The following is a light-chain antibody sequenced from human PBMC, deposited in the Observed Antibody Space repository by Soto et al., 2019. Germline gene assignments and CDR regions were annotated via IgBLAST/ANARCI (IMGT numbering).Light chain of an antibody. CDR3: QQRSNWPIT. Sequence: LILTQSPATLSLSPGARATLSCRASQSISSYLSWYQQKHGQAPSLLIYDASNRATGIPARFSGSVSGTDFTLTISSLEPEDCAVYYGQQRSNWPITFGQGTRLEI. J-gene: IGKJ5*01. CDR1: QSISSY. CDR2: DAS. V-gene: IGKV3-11*01.